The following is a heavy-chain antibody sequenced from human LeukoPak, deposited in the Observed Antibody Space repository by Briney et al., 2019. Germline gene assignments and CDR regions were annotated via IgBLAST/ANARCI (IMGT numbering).Heavy chain of an antibody. CDR1: GGSISSYY. CDR2: IYTSGST. V-gene: IGHV4-4*07. CDR3: AGELYCSSTSCPSQH. J-gene: IGHJ1*01. Sequence: PSETLSLTCTVSGGSISSYYWSWIRQPAGKGLEWIGRIYTSGSTNYNPSLKSRVTMSVDTSKNQFSLKLSSVTAADTAVYYCAGELYCSSTSCPSQHWGQGTLVTVSS. D-gene: IGHD2-2*01.